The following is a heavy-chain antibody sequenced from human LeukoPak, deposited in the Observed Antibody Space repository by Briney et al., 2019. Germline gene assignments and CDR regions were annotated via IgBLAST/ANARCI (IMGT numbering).Heavy chain of an antibody. Sequence: SETLSLTCTVSGGSISSGGYYWSWIRQHPGKGLEWIGYIYYSGSTYYNPSLKSRVTISVDTSKNQFSLKLSSVTAADTAVYYCASGERYCSSTSCYALDYWGQGTLVTVPS. CDR2: IYYSGST. CDR1: GGSISSGGYY. D-gene: IGHD2-2*01. CDR3: ASGERYCSSTSCYALDY. V-gene: IGHV4-31*03. J-gene: IGHJ4*02.